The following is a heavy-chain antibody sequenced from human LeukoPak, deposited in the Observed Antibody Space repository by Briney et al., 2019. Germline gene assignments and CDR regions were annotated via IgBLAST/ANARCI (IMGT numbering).Heavy chain of an antibody. D-gene: IGHD3-22*01. CDR1: GFTLSSYA. Sequence: GGSLRLSCAASGFTLSSYAMSWVRQAPGKGLEWVSAISGSGGSTYYADSVKGRFTISRDNSKNTLYLQMNSLRAEDTAVYYCAKAPYYYDSSGYYFYAFDIWGQGTMVTVSS. CDR3: AKAPYYYDSSGYYFYAFDI. CDR2: ISGSGGST. V-gene: IGHV3-23*01. J-gene: IGHJ3*02.